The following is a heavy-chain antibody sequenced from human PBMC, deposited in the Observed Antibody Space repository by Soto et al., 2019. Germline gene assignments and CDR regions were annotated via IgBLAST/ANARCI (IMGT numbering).Heavy chain of an antibody. D-gene: IGHD3-22*01. J-gene: IGHJ4*02. CDR3: ARADIVGFDY. V-gene: IGHV1-18*01. Sequence: QVQLVQSGTEVKKPGASVKVSCKASGYIFTNYGVTWVRQAPGQGLEWMGWISAYNGNTNYAQKLQGRVAMTTDTFTSTAYMELMSLRFDDTAVYYCARADIVGFDYWGQGTLVTVSS. CDR1: GYIFTNYG. CDR2: ISAYNGNT.